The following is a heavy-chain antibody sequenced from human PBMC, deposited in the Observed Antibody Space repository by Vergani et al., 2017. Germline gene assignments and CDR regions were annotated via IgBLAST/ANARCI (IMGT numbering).Heavy chain of an antibody. V-gene: IGHV1-69*01. CDR1: GGTFSSYA. Sequence: QVQLVQSGAEVKKPGSSVKVSCKASGGTFSSYAISWVRQAPGQGLEWMGGIIPIFGTANYAQKFQGRVTITADESTSTAYMELSSLRAEDTAVYYCARAPFVLRGQQLFGAFDIWGQGTMVTVSS. CDR2: IIPIFGTA. CDR3: ARAPFVLRGQQLFGAFDI. J-gene: IGHJ3*02. D-gene: IGHD6-13*01.